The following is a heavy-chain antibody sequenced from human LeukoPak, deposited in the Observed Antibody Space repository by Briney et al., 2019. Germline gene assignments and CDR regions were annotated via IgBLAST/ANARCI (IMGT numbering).Heavy chain of an antibody. CDR1: GFTFSSYS. J-gene: IGHJ6*02. CDR3: ARESGMDV. CDR2: ISSSSSTI. Sequence: GGSLRLSCAASGFTFSSYSMNWVRQAPGKGLEWVSYISSSSSTIYYADSVKGRFTISRDNAKNSVYLQMNSLRDEDTAVYYCARESGMDVSGQGTTVTVSS. V-gene: IGHV3-48*02.